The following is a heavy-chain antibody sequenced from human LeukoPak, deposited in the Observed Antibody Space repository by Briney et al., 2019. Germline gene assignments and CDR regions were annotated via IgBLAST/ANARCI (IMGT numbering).Heavy chain of an antibody. J-gene: IGHJ4*02. Sequence: KTSETLSLTCTVSGGSISSSSNFWGWIRQPPGKGLEWIGSISYSGSTYYNPSLKSRVTISVDTSKNQFSLKLSSVTAADTAVYYCARLTPYSGSPLGDYWGQGTLVTVSS. CDR1: GGSISSSSNF. CDR2: ISYSGST. V-gene: IGHV4-39*01. CDR3: ARLTPYSGSPLGDY. D-gene: IGHD1-26*01.